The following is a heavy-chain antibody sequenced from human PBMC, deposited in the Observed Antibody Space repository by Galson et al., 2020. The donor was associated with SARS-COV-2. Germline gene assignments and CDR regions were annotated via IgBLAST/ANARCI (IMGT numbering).Heavy chain of an antibody. J-gene: IGHJ1*01. CDR3: AVTYYYDSRVYYFAEYFQH. D-gene: IGHD3-22*01. CDR2: ISGSGGTT. V-gene: IGHV3-23*01. Sequence: KGLEWVSAISGSGGTTYYTDSVKGRFTISRDNSKNTLYLQMNSLRAEDTAVYYCAVTYYYDSRVYYFAEYFQHWGQGTLVTVSS.